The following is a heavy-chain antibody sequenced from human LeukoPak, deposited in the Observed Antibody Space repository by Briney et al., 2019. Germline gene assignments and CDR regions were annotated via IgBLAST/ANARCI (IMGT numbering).Heavy chain of an antibody. V-gene: IGHV1-46*03. J-gene: IGHJ3*02. CDR1: GGTFSSYA. CDR2: INPSGGST. CDR3: ASPTATYDAFDI. D-gene: IGHD4-17*01. Sequence: ASVKVSCKASGGTFSSYALSWVRQAPGQGLEWMGIINPSGGSTSYAQKFQGRVTMTRDTSTSTVYMELSSLRSEDTAVYYCASPTATYDAFDIWGQGTMVTVSS.